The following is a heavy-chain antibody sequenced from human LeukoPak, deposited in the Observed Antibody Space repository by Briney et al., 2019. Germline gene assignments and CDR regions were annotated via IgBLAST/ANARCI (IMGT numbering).Heavy chain of an antibody. CDR1: GFTFSSYA. J-gene: IGHJ6*02. V-gene: IGHV3-30-3*01. D-gene: IGHD3-10*01. CDR3: ARDRVPGYYYGMDV. CDR2: ISYDGSSK. Sequence: PGGSLRLSCAASGFTFSSYAMHWVRQAPGKGLEWVAVISYDGSSKYYADSVKGRFTISRDNSKNTLYLQMNSLRAEDTAVYYCARDRVPGYYYGMDVWGQGTTVTVSS.